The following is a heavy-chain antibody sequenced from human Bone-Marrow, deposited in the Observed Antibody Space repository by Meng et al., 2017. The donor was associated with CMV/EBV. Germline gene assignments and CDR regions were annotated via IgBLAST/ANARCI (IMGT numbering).Heavy chain of an antibody. CDR3: ARDREYCSGGSCYPDAFDI. J-gene: IGHJ3*02. CDR1: FSSYS. D-gene: IGHD2-15*01. V-gene: IGHV3-21*01. Sequence: FSSYSMNWVRQAPGKGLEWVSSISSSSSYIYYADSVKGRFTISRDNAKNSLYLQMNSLRAEDTAVYYCARDREYCSGGSCYPDAFDIWGQGTMVTVSS. CDR2: ISSSSSYI.